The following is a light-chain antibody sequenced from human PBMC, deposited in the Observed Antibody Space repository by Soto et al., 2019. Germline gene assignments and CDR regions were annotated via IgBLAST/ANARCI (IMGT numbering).Light chain of an antibody. CDR2: GVN. V-gene: IGLV2-11*01. Sequence: QSALTQPRSVSGSPGQSLTISCTGTSSNVDDYRYVSWYQQFPGKAPKLVIYGVNQRPSGVPDRFSGSKSGTSGSLVISGLQSEDEADYFCASWDDSQNVVLFGGGTKLTVL. J-gene: IGLJ2*01. CDR3: ASWDDSQNVVL. CDR1: SSNVDDYRY.